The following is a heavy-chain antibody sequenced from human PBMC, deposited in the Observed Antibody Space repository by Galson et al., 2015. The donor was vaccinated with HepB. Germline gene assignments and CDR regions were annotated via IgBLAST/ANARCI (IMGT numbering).Heavy chain of an antibody. V-gene: IGHV3-30*18. J-gene: IGHJ2*01. Sequence: SLRLSCAASGFTLSNHGIHWVRQAPGKGLEWVAVISSGGGTQYLADSVRGRVTLSRDNPQTPVYLQMNSLGAEDAAVYYCAKEIMVHAGDWYFDLWGRGTLVTVSS. CDR2: ISSGGGTQ. D-gene: IGHD2-8*01. CDR3: AKEIMVHAGDWYFDL. CDR1: GFTLSNHG.